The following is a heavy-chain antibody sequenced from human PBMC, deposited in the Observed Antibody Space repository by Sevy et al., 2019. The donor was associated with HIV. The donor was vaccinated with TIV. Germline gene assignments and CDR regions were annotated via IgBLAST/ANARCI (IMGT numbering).Heavy chain of an antibody. CDR1: GDSVSSSSAA. Sequence: QSQTLSLTGAISGDSVSSSSAACNWFRQSPSRGLEWLGRTYYRSKWYSDYEVTVKGRVTMNPDTSRNQFSLHLESVTPEDTAVYFCARGDELNSYYDGMDVWGQGTTVTVSS. V-gene: IGHV6-1*01. D-gene: IGHD1-7*01. J-gene: IGHJ6*02. CDR3: ARGDELNSYYDGMDV. CDR2: TYYRSKWYS.